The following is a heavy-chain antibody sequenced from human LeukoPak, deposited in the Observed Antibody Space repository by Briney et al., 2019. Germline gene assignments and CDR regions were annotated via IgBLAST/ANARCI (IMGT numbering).Heavy chain of an antibody. V-gene: IGHV3-30-3*01. J-gene: IGHJ4*02. CDR1: GFTFKSYS. Sequence: GGSLRLSCAASGFTFKSYSMGWVRQAPGKGLEWVAVISYDGSNKYYADSVKGRFTISRDNSKNTLYLQMNSLRAEDTAVYYCARGRYSGYDSGYFDYWGQGTLVTVSS. CDR3: ARGRYSGYDSGYFDY. CDR2: ISYDGSNK. D-gene: IGHD5-12*01.